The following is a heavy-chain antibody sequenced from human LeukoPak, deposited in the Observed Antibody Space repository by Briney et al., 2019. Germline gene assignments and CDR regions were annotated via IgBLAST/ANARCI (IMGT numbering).Heavy chain of an antibody. D-gene: IGHD2-2*02. V-gene: IGHV4-30-2*01. J-gene: IGHJ4*02. Sequence: SETLSLTCTVSGGSISSGGYYWSWIRQPPGKGLEWIGYIYHSGSTYYNPSLKSRVTISVDRSKNQFSLKLSSVTAADTAVYYCAGDLPVETVPAAIGVVWGQGTLVTVSS. CDR3: AGDLPVETVPAAIGVV. CDR2: IYHSGST. CDR1: GGSISSGGYY.